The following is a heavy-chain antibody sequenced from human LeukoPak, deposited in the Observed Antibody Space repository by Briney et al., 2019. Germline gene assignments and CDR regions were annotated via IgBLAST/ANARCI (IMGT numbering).Heavy chain of an antibody. CDR2: IYHNGST. J-gene: IGHJ5*02. CDR1: GYSISNGYH. CDR3: ARGGRLRYFDWLLYQVWFDP. V-gene: IGHV4-38-2*02. Sequence: SETLSLTCTVSGYSISNGYHWGWIRQPPGKGLEWIGSIYHNGSTYYNPSLKSRVTISVDTSKNQFSLRLSSVTAADTAVYYCARGGRLRYFDWLLYQVWFDPWGQGTLVTVSS. D-gene: IGHD3-9*01.